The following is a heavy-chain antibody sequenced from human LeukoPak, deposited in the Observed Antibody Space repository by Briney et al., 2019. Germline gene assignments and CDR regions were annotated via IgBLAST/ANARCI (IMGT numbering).Heavy chain of an antibody. CDR3: AAIWFAEFSFDY. CDR2: IYYSGST. J-gene: IGHJ4*02. V-gene: IGHV4-59*01. D-gene: IGHD3-10*01. CDR1: GGSISSYY. Sequence: SETLSLTCTVSGGSISSYYWSWIRQPPGKGLEWIGDIYYSGSTHYNPSLKSRVTISVDTSKNQFSLQLSSVTAADTAVYCCAAIWFAEFSFDYWGQGTLVTVSS.